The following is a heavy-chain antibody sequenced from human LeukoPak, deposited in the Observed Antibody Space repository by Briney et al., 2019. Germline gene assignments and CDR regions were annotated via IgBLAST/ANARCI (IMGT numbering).Heavy chain of an antibody. CDR3: ARDRPPRDAFDI. CDR2: IIPIFGTA. V-gene: IGHV1-69*13. J-gene: IGHJ3*02. CDR1: GGTFSSYA. Sequence: ASVKVSCKASGGTFSSYAISWVRQAPGQGLEWMGGIIPIFGTANYAQKFQGRVTITADESTSTAYMELSSLRSEDTAVYYCARDRPPRDAFDIWGQGTMVTVSS.